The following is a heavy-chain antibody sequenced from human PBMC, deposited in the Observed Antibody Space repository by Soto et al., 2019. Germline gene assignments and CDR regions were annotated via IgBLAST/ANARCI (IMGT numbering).Heavy chain of an antibody. CDR2: IHYGGNA. CDR3: GRINVTLDL. V-gene: IGHV4-39*01. D-gene: IGHD2-21*02. CDR1: GGSINTYNLF. Sequence: QWQLQESGPGLVGPSETLSLTCTVSGGSINTYNLFWAWVRQPPGKGLEWIASIHYGGNAYYSPSLSTRVTISRDTSDNRVSLEMTSVTAADTAVYYCGRINVTLDLWGQGTLVTVSS. J-gene: IGHJ4*02.